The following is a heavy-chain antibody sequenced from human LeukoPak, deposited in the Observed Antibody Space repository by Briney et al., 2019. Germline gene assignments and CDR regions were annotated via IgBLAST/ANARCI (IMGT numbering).Heavy chain of an antibody. CDR3: ARVQYQLLFEGNWFDP. V-gene: IGHV1-2*02. D-gene: IGHD2-2*01. J-gene: IGHJ5*02. Sequence: ASVKVSCKASGYTFTGYYIHWVRQAPGQGLEWMGWINPNSGDTHYAQKFQGRVTMTRDTSITTAYMDLNGLISDDTAVYYCARVQYQLLFEGNWFDPWGQGTLVTVSS. CDR2: INPNSGDT. CDR1: GYTFTGYY.